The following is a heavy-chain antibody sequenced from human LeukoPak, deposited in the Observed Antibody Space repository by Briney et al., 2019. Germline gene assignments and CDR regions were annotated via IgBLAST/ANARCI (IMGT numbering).Heavy chain of an antibody. Sequence: GESLKISCKGSGYSFTSYWIGWVRQMPGKGLEWMGIIYPGDSDTRYSPSFQGQVTISADKSISPAYLQWSSLKASDTAMYYCARHPNYYYGSGSYGIFDHWGQGTLVTVSS. D-gene: IGHD3-10*01. J-gene: IGHJ4*02. CDR1: GYSFTSYW. CDR2: IYPGDSDT. V-gene: IGHV5-51*01. CDR3: ARHPNYYYGSGSYGIFDH.